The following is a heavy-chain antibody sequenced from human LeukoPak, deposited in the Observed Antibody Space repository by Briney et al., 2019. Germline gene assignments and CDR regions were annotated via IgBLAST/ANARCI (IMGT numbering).Heavy chain of an antibody. CDR3: ARSVGYSSSWYVGYFDY. CDR2: INWNGGST. D-gene: IGHD6-13*01. Sequence: PGGSLRLSCAASGFTFDDYGMSWVRHAPGKGLEWVSGINWNGGSTGYADSVKGGFTISRDSAKNSLYLQMNSLRAEDTALYYCARSVGYSSSWYVGYFDYWGQGTLVTVSS. V-gene: IGHV3-20*04. J-gene: IGHJ4*02. CDR1: GFTFDDYG.